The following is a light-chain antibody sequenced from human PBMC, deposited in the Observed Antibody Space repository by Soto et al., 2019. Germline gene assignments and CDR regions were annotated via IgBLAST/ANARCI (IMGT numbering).Light chain of an antibody. V-gene: IGKV1-5*01. CDR3: QQYNSYLWT. J-gene: IGKJ1*01. CDR1: QSISSW. CDR2: DAS. Sequence: DIQMTQSPSTLSASLGDRVTITCRASQSISSWLAWYQQKPGKAPKLLIYDASSLESGVPSRFRGSGSGTEFTLTITSLQPDDFAPYYCQQYNSYLWTFGQGTKVDIK.